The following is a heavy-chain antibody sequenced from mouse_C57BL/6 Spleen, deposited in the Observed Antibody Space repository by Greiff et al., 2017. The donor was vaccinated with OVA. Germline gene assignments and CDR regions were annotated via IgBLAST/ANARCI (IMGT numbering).Heavy chain of an antibody. J-gene: IGHJ2*01. CDR1: GYTFTDYY. CDR2: IFPGSGST. Sequence: QVQLQQSGPELVKPGASVKISCKASGYTFTDYYINWVKQRPGQGLEWIGWIFPGSGSTYYNEKFKGKATLTVDKSSSTAYMLLSRLTSEDSAVYFCARGDHYYFDYWGQGTTLTVSS. CDR3: ARGDHYYFDY. V-gene: IGHV1-75*01. D-gene: IGHD3-3*01.